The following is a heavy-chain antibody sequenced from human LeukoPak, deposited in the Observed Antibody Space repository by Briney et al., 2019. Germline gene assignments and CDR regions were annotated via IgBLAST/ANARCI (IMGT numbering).Heavy chain of an antibody. CDR2: KWYDGNNK. D-gene: IGHD4-23*01. J-gene: IGHJ4*02. Sequence: GGSLRLSCAASGFTVRSYGMHWVRKAPGKGQDRVAFKWYDGNNKYYGVSVKGRFTISRDDSKNTLYLQMNSLRAEDTAVYYCATASGSGRGKCLDYWGQGTLVTVSS. CDR3: ATASGSGRGKCLDY. CDR1: GFTVRSYG. V-gene: IGHV3-30*02.